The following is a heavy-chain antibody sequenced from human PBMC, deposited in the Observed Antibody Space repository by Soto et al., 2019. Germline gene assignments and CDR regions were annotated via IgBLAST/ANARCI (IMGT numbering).Heavy chain of an antibody. CDR1: NYPINGGFF. CDR3: ARDTNSLDP. J-gene: IGHJ5*02. CDR2: IFHTGDT. Sequence: SETLSLTCSVTNYPINGGFFWGWIRQPPGKGLEWIGSIFHTGDTYYNPSLRSRITMSVDTARNQFSLKLTSLTAADSAVYYCARDTNSLDPWGQGTLVTVS. V-gene: IGHV4-38-2*02. D-gene: IGHD3-16*01.